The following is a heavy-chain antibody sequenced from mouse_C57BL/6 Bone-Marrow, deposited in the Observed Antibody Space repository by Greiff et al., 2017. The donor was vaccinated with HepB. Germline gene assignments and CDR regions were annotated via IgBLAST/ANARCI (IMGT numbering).Heavy chain of an antibody. J-gene: IGHJ1*03. D-gene: IGHD1-1*01. CDR3: ASLFITTVEGYFDV. V-gene: IGHV1-9*01. CDR2: ILPGSGST. CDR1: GYTFTGYW. Sequence: QVQLKQSGAELMKPGASVKLSCKATGYTFTGYWIEWVKQRPGHGLEWIGEILPGSGSTNYNEKFKGKATFTADTSSNTAYMQLSSLTTEDSAIYYCASLFITTVEGYFDVWGTGTTVTVSS.